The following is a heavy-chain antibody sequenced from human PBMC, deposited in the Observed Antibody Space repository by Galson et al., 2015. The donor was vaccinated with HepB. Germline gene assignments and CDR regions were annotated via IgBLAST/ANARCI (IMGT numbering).Heavy chain of an antibody. J-gene: IGHJ3*02. V-gene: IGHV1-69*04. CDR2: IIPILGIA. CDR3: ARDPTPSAMVRGVNAFDI. CDR1: GGTFSSYA. Sequence: SVKVPCKASGGTFSSYAISWVRQAPGQGLEWMRRIIPILGIANYAQKFQGRVTITADKSTSTAYMELSSLRSEDTAVYYCARDPTPSAMVRGVNAFDIWGQGTMVTVSS. D-gene: IGHD3-10*01.